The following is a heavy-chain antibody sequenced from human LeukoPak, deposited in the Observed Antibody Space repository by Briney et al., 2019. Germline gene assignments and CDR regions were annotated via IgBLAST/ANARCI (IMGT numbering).Heavy chain of an antibody. D-gene: IGHD1-14*01. CDR1: GFTFSSYG. V-gene: IGHV3-30*02. CDR2: IRYDESNK. Sequence: GGSLRLSCVTSGFTFSSYGMHWVRQAPGKGLEWVAFIRYDESNKYYADSVKGRFTISRDNSKNTLYLQMNSLRAEDTAVYYCAKGDKPGYWGQGTLVTVSS. J-gene: IGHJ4*02. CDR3: AKGDKPGY.